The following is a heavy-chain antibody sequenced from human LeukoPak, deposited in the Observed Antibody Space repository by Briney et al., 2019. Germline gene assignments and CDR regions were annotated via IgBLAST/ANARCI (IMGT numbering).Heavy chain of an antibody. CDR1: GFTFSSYG. Sequence: GGSLRLSCAASGFTFSSYGMHWVRQAPGKGLEWVAFIRYDGSNKYYADSVKGRFTISRDNSKNTLYLQMNSLRAEDTAVYYCAKDPIRNLHSSSPHWGQGTLVTVPS. CDR3: AKDPIRNLHSSSPH. CDR2: IRYDGSNK. J-gene: IGHJ4*02. D-gene: IGHD6-6*01. V-gene: IGHV3-30*02.